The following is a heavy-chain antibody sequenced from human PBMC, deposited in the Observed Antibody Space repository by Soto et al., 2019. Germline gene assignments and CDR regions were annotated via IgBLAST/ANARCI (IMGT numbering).Heavy chain of an antibody. Sequence: ASVKVSCKASGYTFTSYDINWVRQATGQRLEWMGWMNPNRGNTGHAQKCQGRVTMTRNTSISTAYMELSSLRSEDTAVYYCARYPVEVVPAAKTLYYYYYYYMDVWGKGTTVTVSS. D-gene: IGHD2-2*01. V-gene: IGHV1-8*01. CDR1: GYTFTSYD. CDR2: MNPNRGNT. J-gene: IGHJ6*03. CDR3: ARYPVEVVPAAKTLYYYYYYYMDV.